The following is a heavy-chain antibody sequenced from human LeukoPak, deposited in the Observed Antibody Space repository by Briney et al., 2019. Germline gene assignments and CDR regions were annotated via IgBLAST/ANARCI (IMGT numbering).Heavy chain of an antibody. V-gene: IGHV3-53*01. Sequence: GGSLRLSCAASGFTVSSNYISWVRQAPGKGPEWVSLIYTSGSTYYADSVKGRFTISRDNSKNTLYLQMNSLRAEDTAVYYCARVTTSGSYKFDNWGQGTLVTVSS. D-gene: IGHD3-10*01. CDR3: ARVTTSGSYKFDN. J-gene: IGHJ4*02. CDR2: IYTSGST. CDR1: GFTVSSNY.